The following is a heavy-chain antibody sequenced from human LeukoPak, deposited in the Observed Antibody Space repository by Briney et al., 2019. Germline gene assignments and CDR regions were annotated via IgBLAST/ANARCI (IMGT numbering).Heavy chain of an antibody. CDR1: GASISSGRYY. CDR2: IYYSGTT. CDR3: ARGGSYVWGSYRLKSWFDP. D-gene: IGHD3-16*02. Sequence: SETLSLTCSVSGASISSGRYYWNWIRQPPGKGLEWIGFIYYSGTTNYNPSLKSRVTISVDTSKNQFSLKLSSVTAADTAVYYCARGGSYVWGSYRLKSWFDPWGQGTLVTVSS. V-gene: IGHV4-61*01. J-gene: IGHJ5*02.